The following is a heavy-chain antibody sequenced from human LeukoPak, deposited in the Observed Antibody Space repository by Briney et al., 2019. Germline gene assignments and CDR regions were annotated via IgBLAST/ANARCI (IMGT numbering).Heavy chain of an antibody. CDR2: INANSGDT. Sequence: ASVKVSCKASGYTFTGYYMHWVRQAPGQGLEWMGWINANSGDTKYAQKFQGRVTMTRDTSISTAYMELSRLRSDDTAMYYCAREISGYSDYWGHGTLVTVSS. J-gene: IGHJ4*01. D-gene: IGHD3-22*01. V-gene: IGHV1-2*02. CDR3: AREISGYSDY. CDR1: GYTFTGYY.